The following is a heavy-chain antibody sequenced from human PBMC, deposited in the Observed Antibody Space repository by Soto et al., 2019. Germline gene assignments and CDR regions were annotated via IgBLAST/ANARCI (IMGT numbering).Heavy chain of an antibody. CDR3: ARLGGYCSTTSCYGFYGMDV. J-gene: IGHJ6*02. CDR2: FHYSENT. D-gene: IGHD2-2*01. V-gene: IGHV4-39*01. CDR1: GGSISSGPYS. Sequence: QLQLQESGPGLVKPSETLSLTCTVSGGSISSGPYSWGWIRQPPGEGLEWIGTFHYSENTYYNPSLESRVTISVDTSKNQCSLKVTSVTVADTAIYYCARLGGYCSTTSCYGFYGMDVWGQGTTVIVSS.